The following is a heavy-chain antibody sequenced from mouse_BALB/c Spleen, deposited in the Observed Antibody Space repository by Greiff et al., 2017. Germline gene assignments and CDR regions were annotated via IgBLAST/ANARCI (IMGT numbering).Heavy chain of an antibody. J-gene: IGHJ4*01. V-gene: IGHV5-17*02. CDR3: ARPNWDGYAMDY. CDR2: ISSGSSTI. D-gene: IGHD4-1*01. Sequence: EVMLVESGGGLVQPGGSRKLSCAASGFTFSSFGMHWVRQAPEKGLEWVAYISSGSSTIYYADTVKGRFTISRDNPKNTLFLQMTSLRSEDTAMYYCARPNWDGYAMDYWGQGTSVTVSS. CDR1: GFTFSSFG.